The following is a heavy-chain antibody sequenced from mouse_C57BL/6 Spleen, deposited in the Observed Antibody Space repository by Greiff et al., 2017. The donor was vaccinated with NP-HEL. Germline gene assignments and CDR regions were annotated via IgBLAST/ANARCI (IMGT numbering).Heavy chain of an antibody. D-gene: IGHD2-5*01. Sequence: EVQLQQSGPELVKPGASVKISCKASGYSFTDYNMNWVKQSNGKSLEWIGVINPNYGTTSYNQKFKGKATLTVDQSSRTAYMQLNSRTSEDSAVYYCARNRIEAYDSNPAWLAYWGQGTLVTVAA. CDR3: ARNRIEAYDSNPAWLAY. CDR1: GYSFTDYN. CDR2: INPNYGTT. V-gene: IGHV1-39*01. J-gene: IGHJ3*01.